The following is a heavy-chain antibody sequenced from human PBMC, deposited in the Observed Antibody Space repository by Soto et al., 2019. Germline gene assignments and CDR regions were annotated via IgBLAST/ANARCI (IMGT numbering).Heavy chain of an antibody. CDR2: ISAYNGNT. Sequence: QVHLVQSGAEVKKPGASVKVSCKASGYIFTSYGISWVRQAPGQGLEWMGWISAYNGNTNYAQNLQGRVTMTTDTSTSPAYMELRSLRSDDTAVYYCAGVGYYGSSGWFDPWGQGTLVTVSS. J-gene: IGHJ5*02. CDR3: AGVGYYGSSGWFDP. CDR1: GYIFTSYG. V-gene: IGHV1-18*01. D-gene: IGHD3-10*01.